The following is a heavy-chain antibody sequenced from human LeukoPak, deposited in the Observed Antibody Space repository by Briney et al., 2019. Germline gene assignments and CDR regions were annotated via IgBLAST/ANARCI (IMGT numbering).Heavy chain of an antibody. Sequence: SETLSLTCAVYGGSFSGYYWSWIRQPPGKGLEWIGEINHSGSTNYNPSLKGRVTISVDTSKNQFSLKLSSVTAADTAVYYCATTYYYGSGSYYSVDYWGQGTLVTVSS. V-gene: IGHV4-34*01. CDR2: INHSGST. CDR1: GGSFSGYY. D-gene: IGHD3-10*01. CDR3: ATTYYYGSGSYYSVDY. J-gene: IGHJ4*02.